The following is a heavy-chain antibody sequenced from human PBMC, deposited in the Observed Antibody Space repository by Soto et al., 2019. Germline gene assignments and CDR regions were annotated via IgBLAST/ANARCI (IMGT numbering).Heavy chain of an antibody. CDR3: AAAPHYYDILTGYYSSYYGMDV. Sequence: SVKVSCKASGFTFTSSAVQWVREARGQRLEWIGWIVVGSGNTNYAQKFQERVTITRDMSTSTAYMELSSLRSEDTAVYYCAAAPHYYDILTGYYSSYYGMDVWGQGTTVTVSS. CDR1: GFTFTSSA. CDR2: IVVGSGNT. D-gene: IGHD3-9*01. J-gene: IGHJ6*02. V-gene: IGHV1-58*01.